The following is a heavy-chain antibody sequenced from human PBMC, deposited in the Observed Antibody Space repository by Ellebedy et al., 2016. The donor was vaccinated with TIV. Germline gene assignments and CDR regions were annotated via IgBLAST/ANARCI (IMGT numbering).Heavy chain of an antibody. Sequence: GESLKISCAASGFTLSTYAMHWVRQAPGKALEWVAVISYDGSNKYYADSVKGRFTISRDNSKNTLYLQMNSLRPEDTAVYYCARSGGWDRKRGYSLYDNWGQGTLVTVSS. CDR3: ARSGGWDRKRGYSLYDN. CDR1: GFTLSTYA. CDR2: ISYDGSNK. V-gene: IGHV3-30-3*01. J-gene: IGHJ4*02. D-gene: IGHD6-13*01.